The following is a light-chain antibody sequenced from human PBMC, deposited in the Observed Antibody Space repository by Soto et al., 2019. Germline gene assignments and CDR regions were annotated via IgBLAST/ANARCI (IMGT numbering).Light chain of an antibody. CDR2: DVS. CDR1: SSDVGGYNY. CDR3: SSYTSSSTLPDV. J-gene: IGLJ1*01. V-gene: IGLV2-14*01. Sequence: QSALTQPASVSGSPGQSITISCTGTSSDVGGYNYVSWYQQHPGKAPKLMIYDVSNRPSGVSNRFSGSKSGNTASLTISGLQAEDEDDYYCSSYTSSSTLPDVFGTGTKLTVL.